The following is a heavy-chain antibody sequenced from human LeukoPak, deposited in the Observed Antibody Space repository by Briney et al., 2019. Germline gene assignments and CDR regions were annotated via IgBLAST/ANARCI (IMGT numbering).Heavy chain of an antibody. J-gene: IGHJ4*02. CDR2: INPKNGAT. Sequence: ASVKVSCKASGYTFIDYYMHWVRQAPGQGLEWMGWINPKNGATNYAQKFQCRVTMTRDTSIGTAYMELSRLRSDDTAVYFCASPSYESGTYYYFDYWGQGTVDPVSS. CDR3: ASPSYESGTYYYFDY. D-gene: IGHD1-26*01. CDR1: GYTFIDYY. V-gene: IGHV1-2*02.